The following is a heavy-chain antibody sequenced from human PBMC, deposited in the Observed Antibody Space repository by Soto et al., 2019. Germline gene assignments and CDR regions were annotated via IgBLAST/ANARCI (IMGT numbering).Heavy chain of an antibody. J-gene: IGHJ4*02. CDR1: GGSISSSSYY. CDR3: ARRENYDILTGYYGYYFDY. CDR2: IYYSGST. V-gene: IGHV4-39*01. Sequence: PSETLSLTCTVSGGSISSSSYYWGWIRQPPRKGLEWIGSIYYSGSTYYNPSLKSRVTISVDTSKNQFSLKLSSVTAADTAVYYCARRENYDILTGYYGYYFDYWGQGTLVTVSS. D-gene: IGHD3-9*01.